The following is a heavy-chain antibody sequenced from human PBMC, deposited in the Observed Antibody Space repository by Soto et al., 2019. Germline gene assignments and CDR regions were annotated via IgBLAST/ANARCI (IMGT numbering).Heavy chain of an antibody. V-gene: IGHV3-30-3*01. J-gene: IGHJ4*02. CDR2: ISYDGSNK. CDR1: GFTFSSYA. D-gene: IGHD5-18*01. CDR3: ARDQGYSYGYGLVDY. Sequence: GGSLRLSCAASGFTFSSYAMHWVRQAPGKGLEWVAVISYDGSNKYYADSVKGRFTISRDNSKNTLYLQMNSLRAEDTAVYYCARDQGYSYGYGLVDYWGQGTLVTVSS.